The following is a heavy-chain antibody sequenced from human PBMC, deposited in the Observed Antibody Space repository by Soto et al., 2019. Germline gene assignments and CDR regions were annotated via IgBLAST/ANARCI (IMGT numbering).Heavy chain of an antibody. CDR2: ISSSGSTI. D-gene: IGHD5-18*01. J-gene: IGHJ4*02. Sequence: GSLRLSCAASGFTFSSYEMNWVRQAPGKGLEWVSYISSSGSTIYYADSVKGRFTISRDNAKNSLYLQMNSLRAEDTAVYYCARDPGGYSYGHLFDYWGQGTLVTVSS. CDR1: GFTFSSYE. CDR3: ARDPGGYSYGHLFDY. V-gene: IGHV3-48*03.